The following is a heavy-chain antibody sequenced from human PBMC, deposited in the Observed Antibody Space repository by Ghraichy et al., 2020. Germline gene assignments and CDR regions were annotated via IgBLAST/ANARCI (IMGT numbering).Heavy chain of an antibody. CDR1: GSSLNIMGEG. V-gene: IGHV2-5*02. Sequence: SGPTLVKPTQTLTLTCSFQGSSLNIMGEGVGWIRQPPGKALEWLGLIYWDDDKRYSPSLKTRLAINKDTSKNQVVFTMTNLDPGDTATYYCAHLVEYRGSSYFDYWGQGILVTVSS. CDR2: IYWDDDK. CDR3: AHLVEYRGSSYFDY. D-gene: IGHD6-6*01. J-gene: IGHJ4*02.